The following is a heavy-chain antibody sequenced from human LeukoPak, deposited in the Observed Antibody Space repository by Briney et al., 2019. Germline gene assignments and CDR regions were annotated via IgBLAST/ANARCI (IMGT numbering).Heavy chain of an antibody. CDR2: IYPGDSDT. Sequence: GESLKISCKGSGYSFTSYWIGWVRQMPGKGLEWMGIIYPGDSDTRCSPSFQGQVTISADKSISTAYLQWSSLKASDTAMYYCARGGDIAAAGTAAFDIWGQGTMVTVSS. CDR1: GYSFTSYW. V-gene: IGHV5-51*01. J-gene: IGHJ3*02. D-gene: IGHD6-13*01. CDR3: ARGGDIAAAGTAAFDI.